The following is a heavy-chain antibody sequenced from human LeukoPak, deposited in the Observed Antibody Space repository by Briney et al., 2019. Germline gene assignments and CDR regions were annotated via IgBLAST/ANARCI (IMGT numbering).Heavy chain of an antibody. J-gene: IGHJ4*02. CDR1: GGSISSSSYY. Sequence: PSETLSLTCTVSGGSISSSSYYWGWIRQPPGKGREWIGSIYYSGSTYYNPSLKSRVTISVDTSKNQFALKLSSVTAADTAVYYCAREDEWTSQLGLPDYWGQGTLVTVSS. V-gene: IGHV4-39*02. CDR2: IYYSGST. CDR3: AREDEWTSQLGLPDY. D-gene: IGHD6-13*01.